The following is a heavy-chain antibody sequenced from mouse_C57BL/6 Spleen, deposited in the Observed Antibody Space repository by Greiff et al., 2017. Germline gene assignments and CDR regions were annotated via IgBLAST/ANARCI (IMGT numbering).Heavy chain of an antibody. Sequence: VQLQQPGAELVKPGASVKMFCKASGYTFTSYWITWVKQRPGQGLEWIGDIYPGSGSTNYNEKFKSKATLTVDTSSSTAYMQLSSLTSEDSAVYYCASAVVAKGDFDYWGQGTTLTVSS. CDR3: ASAVVAKGDFDY. CDR1: GYTFTSYW. V-gene: IGHV1-55*01. D-gene: IGHD1-1*01. J-gene: IGHJ2*01. CDR2: IYPGSGST.